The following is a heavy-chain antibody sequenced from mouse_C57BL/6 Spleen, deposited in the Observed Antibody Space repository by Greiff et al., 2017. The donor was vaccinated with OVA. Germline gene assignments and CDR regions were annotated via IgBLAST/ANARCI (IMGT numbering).Heavy chain of an antibody. V-gene: IGHV1-69*01. D-gene: IGHD2-3*01. J-gene: IGHJ4*01. CDR3: ARRGDGYCLYAMVY. CDR2: IDPSDSYT. Sequence: QVQLQQPGAELVMPGASVKLSCKASGYTFTSYWMHWVKQRPGQGLEWIGEIDPSDSYTNYNQKFKGKSTLTVDKSSSTAYMQLSSLTSEDSAVYYCARRGDGYCLYAMVYWGQGTSVTVSS. CDR1: GYTFTSYW.